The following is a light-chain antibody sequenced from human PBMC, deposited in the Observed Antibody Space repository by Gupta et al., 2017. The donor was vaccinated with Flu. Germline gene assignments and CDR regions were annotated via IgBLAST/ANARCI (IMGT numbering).Light chain of an antibody. V-gene: IGKV3-11*01. J-gene: IGKJ2*01. CDR2: DAS. CDR1: QSVSSY. CDR3: QQDSSRPNT. Sequence: ETLLTHSPATLALSLGERATLSCRDSQSVSSYLDWHQQKPGQAHRLLSDDASNRATGVPARFSGSGSETDFTLTISRLEPEDFAVYYCQQDSSRPNTCGQGTNLEIK.